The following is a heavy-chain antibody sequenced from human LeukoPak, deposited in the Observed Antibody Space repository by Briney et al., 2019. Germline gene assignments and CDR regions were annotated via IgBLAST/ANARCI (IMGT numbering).Heavy chain of an antibody. Sequence: ASVKVSCKASGYTFTSYYMHWVRQAPGQGLEWMGIINPSGGSTSYAQKFQGRVTMTRDTSTSTVYMELSSLRSEDTAVYYCVFGTAAAGTPDYWGQGTLVTVSS. CDR3: VFGTAAAGTPDY. CDR1: GYTFTSYY. CDR2: INPSGGST. D-gene: IGHD6-13*01. V-gene: IGHV1-46*01. J-gene: IGHJ4*02.